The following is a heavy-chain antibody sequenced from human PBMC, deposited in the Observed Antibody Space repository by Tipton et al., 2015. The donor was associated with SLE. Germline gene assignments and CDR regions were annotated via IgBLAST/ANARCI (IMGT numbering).Heavy chain of an antibody. D-gene: IGHD2-8*01. Sequence: LRLSCTVSGDSINSHYWNWIRQPPGKGLEWIGFIYYSGRTSYNPSLESRVTISVDTSKNQFSLKLSSVTAADTAVYYCARALCTYGVFCEDYFDFWGLGTLVTVSS. CDR1: GDSINSHY. CDR3: ARALCTYGVFCEDYFDF. V-gene: IGHV4-59*11. CDR2: IYYSGRT. J-gene: IGHJ4*02.